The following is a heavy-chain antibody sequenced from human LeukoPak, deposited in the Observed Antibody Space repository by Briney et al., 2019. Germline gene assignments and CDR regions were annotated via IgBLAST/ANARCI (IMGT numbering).Heavy chain of an antibody. CDR1: GGSISSSNYY. V-gene: IGHV4-39*07. CDR3: ARVGIGANFDY. J-gene: IGHJ4*02. CDR2: IYYTGST. Sequence: SETLSLTCTVSGGSISSSNYYWAWIRQPPGKGLEWIGSIYYTGSTYYNPSLKSRVTISVDTSKNQFSLKLSSVTAADTAVYYCARVGIGANFDYWGQGTLVTVSS. D-gene: IGHD6-13*01.